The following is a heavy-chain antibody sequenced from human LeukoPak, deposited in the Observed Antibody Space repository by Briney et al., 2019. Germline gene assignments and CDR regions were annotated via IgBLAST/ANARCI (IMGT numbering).Heavy chain of an antibody. CDR1: GGSINSGSYY. Sequence: KSSETLSLTCTVSGGSINSGSYYWSWIRQPAGKGLEWIGRIYTSGSTNYNPSLKSRVTISVDTSKNQFSLKLSSVTAADTAVYYCARDTYYYDSSGYALFDYWGQGTLVTVSS. J-gene: IGHJ4*02. CDR2: IYTSGST. V-gene: IGHV4-61*02. CDR3: ARDTYYYDSSGYALFDY. D-gene: IGHD3-22*01.